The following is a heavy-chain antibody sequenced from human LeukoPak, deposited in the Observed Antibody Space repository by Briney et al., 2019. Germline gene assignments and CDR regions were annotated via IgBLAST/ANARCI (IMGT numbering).Heavy chain of an antibody. CDR3: ARVGDIVVALDAFDI. D-gene: IGHD2-15*01. V-gene: IGHV4-38-2*02. CDR1: GYSISSGYY. J-gene: IGHJ3*02. CDR2: IYHSGRT. Sequence: PSETLSLTCTVSGYSISSGYYWGWIRQPPGKGLEWIGSIYHSGRTFYNPSLKSRVTISVDTSKNQFSLKLSSVTAADTAVYYCARVGDIVVALDAFDIWGQGTMVTVSS.